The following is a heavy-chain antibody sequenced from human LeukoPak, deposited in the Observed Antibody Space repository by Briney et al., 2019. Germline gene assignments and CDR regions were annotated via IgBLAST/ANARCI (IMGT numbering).Heavy chain of an antibody. CDR2: LYASGTT. V-gene: IGHV4-4*07. CDR3: ARATYSGYTSYVFDY. CDR1: GDSISSYY. D-gene: IGHD5-12*01. J-gene: IGHJ4*02. Sequence: SETLSLTCTVSGDSISSYYWNWFRQPAGKGLEWIGRLYASGTTSYNPSLESRVSMSLDTSKNQFSLKLNSVTAADTAVYYCARATYSGYTSYVFDYWGQGTLVSVSS.